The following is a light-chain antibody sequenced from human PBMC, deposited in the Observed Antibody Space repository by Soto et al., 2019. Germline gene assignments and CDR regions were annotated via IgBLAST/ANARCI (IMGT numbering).Light chain of an antibody. Sequence: EIVLTQSPGTLSLSPGEGATLSCRASQSVSSAFLAWYQQRPGQAPRLLIYDTSSRATDIPDRFSGSGPGTDFTLTISRLEPEDFAVYYCQQYSLTWTFGQGTKVDIK. CDR1: QSVSSAF. J-gene: IGKJ1*01. CDR3: QQYSLTWT. V-gene: IGKV3-20*01. CDR2: DTS.